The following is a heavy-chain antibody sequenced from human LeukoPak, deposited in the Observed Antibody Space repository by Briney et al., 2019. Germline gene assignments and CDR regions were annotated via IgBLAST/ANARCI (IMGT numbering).Heavy chain of an antibody. V-gene: IGHV3-30*04. D-gene: IGHD2-15*01. Sequence: PGRSLRLSCAASGFTFITYAMHWVRQAPGKGLEWVAVISYDGSNKYYADSVKGRFTISRDNSKSMLYLQMNSLRAEDTAVYYCARGMGGYCSSGGCAHYGMDVWGQGTTVSVSS. CDR1: GFTFITYA. CDR3: ARGMGGYCSSGGCAHYGMDV. J-gene: IGHJ6*02. CDR2: ISYDGSNK.